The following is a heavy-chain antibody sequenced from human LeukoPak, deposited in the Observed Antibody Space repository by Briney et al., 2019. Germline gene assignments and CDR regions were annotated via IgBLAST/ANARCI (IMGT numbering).Heavy chain of an antibody. CDR1: GGSFSGYY. CDR2: INHSGST. D-gene: IGHD2/OR15-2a*01. Sequence: PSETLSLTCAVYGGSFSGYYWSWIRQPPGKGLEWIGEINHSGSTNYNPSLKSRVTISVDTSKNQFSLKLSSVTAADTAVYYCASALFLPDSFDYWGQGTLVTVSS. J-gene: IGHJ4*02. V-gene: IGHV4-34*01. CDR3: ASALFLPDSFDY.